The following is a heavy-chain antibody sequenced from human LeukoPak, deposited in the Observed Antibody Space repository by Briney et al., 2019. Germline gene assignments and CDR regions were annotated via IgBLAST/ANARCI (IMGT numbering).Heavy chain of an antibody. J-gene: IGHJ4*02. CDR1: GFTVSSNY. D-gene: IGHD3-3*01. Sequence: GGSLRLSCAASGFTVSSNYMSWVRQAPGKGLEWVSVIYSGGSTYYADSVKGRFTISRDNSKNTLYPQMNSLRAEDTAVYYCARDPFGVVDYWGQGTLVTVSS. CDR2: IYSGGST. V-gene: IGHV3-66*01. CDR3: ARDPFGVVDY.